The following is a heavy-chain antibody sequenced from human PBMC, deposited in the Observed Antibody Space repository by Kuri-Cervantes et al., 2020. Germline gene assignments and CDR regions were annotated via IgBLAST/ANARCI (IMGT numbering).Heavy chain of an antibody. D-gene: IGHD1-26*01. V-gene: IGHV3-33*01. Sequence: GESLKVSCAASGFTFSSYGIHWVRQAPGKGLEWVAVIWYDGSNKYYTDSVKGRFTISRDNSKKTLYLQMSSLKTEDTALYYCTTDIGAAHDYWGQGTLVTVSS. J-gene: IGHJ4*02. CDR1: GFTFSSYG. CDR2: IWYDGSNK. CDR3: TTDIGAAHDY.